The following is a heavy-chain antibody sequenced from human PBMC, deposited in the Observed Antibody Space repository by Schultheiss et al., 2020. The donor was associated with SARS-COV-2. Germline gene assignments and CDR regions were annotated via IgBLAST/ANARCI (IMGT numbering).Heavy chain of an antibody. Sequence: GGSLRLSCAASGLTFSSFDMHWVRQAPGKGLEWVALISYDGSNKYYANSVKGRFTISRDNSKNTLHLQMNSLRAEDTAVYYCARRDGYNPSPFDYWGQGTLVTVSS. CDR3: ARRDGYNPSPFDY. V-gene: IGHV3-30*04. CDR1: GLTFSSFD. CDR2: ISYDGSNK. D-gene: IGHD5-24*01. J-gene: IGHJ4*02.